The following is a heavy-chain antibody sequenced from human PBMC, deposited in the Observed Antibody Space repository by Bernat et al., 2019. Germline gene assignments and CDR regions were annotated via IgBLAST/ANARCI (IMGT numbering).Heavy chain of an antibody. Sequence: QVQLVESGGGVVQPGKSLRLSCAASGITFSSYAMHWVRQAPGKGLEWVAVISYDGSNKYYSDSVEGRSSISRNNSKNTLYLHMTSLRAEDSAVYYCARDFQGRTPYYFQDWGQGTLVTVSS. CDR1: GITFSSYA. V-gene: IGHV3-30-3*01. J-gene: IGHJ4*02. CDR3: ARDFQGRTPYYFQD. D-gene: IGHD1/OR15-1a*01. CDR2: ISYDGSNK.